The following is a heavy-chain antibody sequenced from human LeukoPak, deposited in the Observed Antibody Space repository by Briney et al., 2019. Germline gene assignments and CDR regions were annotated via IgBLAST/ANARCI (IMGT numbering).Heavy chain of an antibody. D-gene: IGHD3-22*01. CDR3: ARHVVAVGFDY. Sequence: PGGSLRLSCAASGFTFSDSYMTWVRQAPGKGVEWVAYISGSGHDINYSESAKGRFTISRDNSKNTLYLQMNSLRAEDTAVYYCARHVVAVGFDYWGQGTLVTVSS. J-gene: IGHJ4*02. V-gene: IGHV3-11*03. CDR1: GFTFSDSY. CDR2: ISGSGHDI.